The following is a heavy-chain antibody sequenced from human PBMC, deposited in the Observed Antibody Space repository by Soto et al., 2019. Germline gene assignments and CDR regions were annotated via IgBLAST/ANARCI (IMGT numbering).Heavy chain of an antibody. Sequence: SETLSLTCAVYAGSFSDNYWSWIRQPPGKGLEWIGEINHSGTTNYNPSLKSRVTISVDTSKNQFSLKLSSVTAADTAVYYCARGLTYCSSTTCAETRFDPWGQGTLVTGSS. V-gene: IGHV4-34*01. CDR1: AGSFSDNY. D-gene: IGHD2-2*01. CDR3: ARGLTYCSSTTCAETRFDP. J-gene: IGHJ5*02. CDR2: INHSGTT.